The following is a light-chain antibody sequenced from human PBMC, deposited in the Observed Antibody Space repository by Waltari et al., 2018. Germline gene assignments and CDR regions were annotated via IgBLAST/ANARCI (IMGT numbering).Light chain of an antibody. CDR1: QAISNS. CDR2: AAS. V-gene: IGKV1-NL1*01. CDR3: QQYYSTPYT. J-gene: IGKJ2*01. Sequence: DIQMTQSPSSLSASVGDRVTITCRASQAISNSLAWYQQKPGKAPKLLLYAASRLESGVPSRFSGSGSGTDSTLTISSLHPEDFATYYCQQYYSTPYTFGQGTKLEIK.